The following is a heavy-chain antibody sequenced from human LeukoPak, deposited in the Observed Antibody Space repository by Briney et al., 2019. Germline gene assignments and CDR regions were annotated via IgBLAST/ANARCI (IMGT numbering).Heavy chain of an antibody. D-gene: IGHD6-19*01. CDR2: IRYDGSNK. CDR3: AKDLGAVAGTFDY. CDR1: GFTFSSYG. J-gene: IGHJ4*02. Sequence: GGFLRLSCAASGFTFSSYGMHWVRQAPGKGLEWVAFIRYDGSNKYYADSVKGRFTISRDNSKNTLYLQMNSLRAEDTAVYYCAKDLGAVAGTFDYWGQGTLVTVSS. V-gene: IGHV3-30*02.